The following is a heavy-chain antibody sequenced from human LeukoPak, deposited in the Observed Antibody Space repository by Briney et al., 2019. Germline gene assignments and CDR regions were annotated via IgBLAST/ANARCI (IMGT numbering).Heavy chain of an antibody. CDR3: ARGWRQQLVGGPQYFQH. J-gene: IGHJ1*01. D-gene: IGHD6-13*01. CDR1: GYTFTSYA. Sequence: ASVKVSSKASGYTFTSYAMHWVRQAPGQRLERMGWINAGNGNTKYSQKFQGRVTITRDTSASTAYMELSSLRSEDTAVYYCARGWRQQLVGGPQYFQHWGQGTLVTVSS. CDR2: INAGNGNT. V-gene: IGHV1-3*01.